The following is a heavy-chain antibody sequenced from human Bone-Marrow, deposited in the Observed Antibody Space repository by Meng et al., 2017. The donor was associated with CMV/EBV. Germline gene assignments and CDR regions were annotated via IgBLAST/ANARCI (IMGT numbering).Heavy chain of an antibody. D-gene: IGHD5-12*01. J-gene: IGHJ6*02. V-gene: IGHV3-30*02. Sequence: GESLKISCAASGFTFSSYGMHWVRQAPGKGLEWVAFIRYDGSNKYYADSVKGRFTISRDNSKNSLYLQMNSLRAEDTAVYYCARVRGYSGYDYGRDVWGQGNTVNVSS. CDR3: ARVRGYSGYDYGRDV. CDR1: GFTFSSYG. CDR2: IRYDGSNK.